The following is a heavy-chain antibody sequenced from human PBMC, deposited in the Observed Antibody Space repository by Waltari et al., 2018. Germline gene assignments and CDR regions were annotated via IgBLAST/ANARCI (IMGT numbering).Heavy chain of an antibody. CDR3: ATRIPSDHSGSFYYYGMDV. Sequence: QLVKSGAEVKKPGSSVIVSCKASGGTFNSFALRWVRQAPGQGLEWMGGIIPRFNTPTYARKFQGRLTVTADESTSTAYMELNSLRSEDSALYYCATRIPSDHSGSFYYYGMDVWGQGTTVTVSS. V-gene: IGHV1-69*13. D-gene: IGHD6-6*01. J-gene: IGHJ6*02. CDR1: GGTFNSFA. CDR2: IIPRFNTP.